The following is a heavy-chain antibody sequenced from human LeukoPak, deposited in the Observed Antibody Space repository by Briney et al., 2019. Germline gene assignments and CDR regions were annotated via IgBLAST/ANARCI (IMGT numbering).Heavy chain of an antibody. J-gene: IGHJ4*02. Sequence: PGGSLRLSCAASGFTFSFYGMNWVRQAPGKGLEWVSGITGAGHTYYADSVQGRFTIYRDNSKNTLYLQMNSLRAEDTAVYYCAKRGPGSPQSGKYYFDYWGQGTLVTVSS. CDR3: AKRGPGSPQSGKYYFDY. CDR1: GFTFSFYG. CDR2: ITGAGHT. D-gene: IGHD3-10*01. V-gene: IGHV3-23*01.